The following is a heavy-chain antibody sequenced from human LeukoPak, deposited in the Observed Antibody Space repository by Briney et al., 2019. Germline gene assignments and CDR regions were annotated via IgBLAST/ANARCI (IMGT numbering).Heavy chain of an antibody. J-gene: IGHJ5*02. V-gene: IGHV4-59*01. CDR2: IYFSGST. Sequence: PSETLSLTCTVSGGSISSYYWSWIRQPPRQGLEWIWYIYFSGSTDYNPPLKRRVTISVDTSKNQFSLKLSSVTAADAAVYYCARGGGLAVGNWFDPWGQGTLVTVSS. CDR1: GGSISSYY. CDR3: ARGGGLAVGNWFDP. D-gene: IGHD6-19*01.